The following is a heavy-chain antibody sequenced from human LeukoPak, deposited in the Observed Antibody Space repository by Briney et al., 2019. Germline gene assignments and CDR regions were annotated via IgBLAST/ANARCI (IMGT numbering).Heavy chain of an antibody. CDR2: INQDGSVT. CDR3: ARDDEFVTSGRHYDRLDC. CDR1: GASITSNSYF. V-gene: IGHV3-7*01. Sequence: ETLSLTCTVSGASITSNSYFWTWIRLRPGKGPEWVANINQDGSVTHYVDSVRGRFTISRDNDRNSLYLQMNSLRAEDTAVYYCARDDEFVTSGRHYDRLDCWGQGTLVIASS. J-gene: IGHJ4*02. D-gene: IGHD5-12*01.